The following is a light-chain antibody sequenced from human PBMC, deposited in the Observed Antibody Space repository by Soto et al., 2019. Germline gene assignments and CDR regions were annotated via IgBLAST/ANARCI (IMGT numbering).Light chain of an antibody. V-gene: IGKV1-39*01. CDR1: QSINYY. CDR3: QQSYSTPLS. J-gene: IGKJ4*01. Sequence: DIQMTQSPSSLSASVGDRVTISCRASQSINYYVDWYQQRPGKAPKLLIYAASSLQSGVPSRFSGSGSGTDFTLTISSLQLEDFATYYCQQSYSTPLSFGGGTKVEIK. CDR2: AAS.